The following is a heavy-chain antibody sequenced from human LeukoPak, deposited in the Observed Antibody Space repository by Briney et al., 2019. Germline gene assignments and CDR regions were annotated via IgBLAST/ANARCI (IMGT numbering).Heavy chain of an antibody. CDR1: GFTVYTYW. Sequence: GGSLRLSCVPSGFTVYTYWMSWVRQAPAKGLDWVAHIKEDGTRKYYVDSVRGRFTISRDNAKNSLFLQMNSLRVEDTAVFYCVAWGSLVVWGQGTLVTVSS. V-gene: IGHV3-7*01. CDR2: IKEDGTRK. CDR3: VAWGSLVV. D-gene: IGHD3-16*01. J-gene: IGHJ4*02.